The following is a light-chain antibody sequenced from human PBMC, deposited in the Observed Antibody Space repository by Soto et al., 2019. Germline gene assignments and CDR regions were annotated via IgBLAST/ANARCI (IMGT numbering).Light chain of an antibody. Sequence: DIQMTQSPSSLSASVGDRVTITCRASQSISSYLNWYQQKPGKAPKLLIYAASSLQSGVPSRFSGSGSGTDFTLTISSLQPDDVATYYCQQSYRTHITFGQGTRLEIK. J-gene: IGKJ5*01. CDR3: QQSYRTHIT. CDR2: AAS. V-gene: IGKV1-39*01. CDR1: QSISSY.